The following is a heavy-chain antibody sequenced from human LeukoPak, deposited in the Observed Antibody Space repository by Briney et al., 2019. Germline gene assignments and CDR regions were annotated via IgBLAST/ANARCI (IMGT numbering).Heavy chain of an antibody. D-gene: IGHD6-19*01. CDR3: ARAGSGSGWYFDY. Sequence: ASVKVTCKASGDDFTSVGITWVRQAPGQGLEWMGWISPYNGNTRYVQKLQGRVTMTTDTSTSTAYMELRSLRFDDTAVYYCARAGSGSGWYFDYWGQGTLVTVSS. V-gene: IGHV1-18*01. CDR2: ISPYNGNT. CDR1: GDDFTSVG. J-gene: IGHJ4*02.